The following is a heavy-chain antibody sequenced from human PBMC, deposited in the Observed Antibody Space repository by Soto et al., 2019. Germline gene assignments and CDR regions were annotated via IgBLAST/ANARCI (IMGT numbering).Heavy chain of an antibody. V-gene: IGHV4-30-2*01. Sequence: SETLSLTCAVSGGSISSGGYSWSWIRQPPGKGLEWIGYIYHSGSTYYNPSLKSRVTISVDRSKNQFSLKLSSVTAADTAVYYCARYDNWNYGLDYWGQGTLVNGSS. CDR2: IYHSGST. D-gene: IGHD1-7*01. J-gene: IGHJ4*02. CDR3: ARYDNWNYGLDY. CDR1: GGSISSGGYS.